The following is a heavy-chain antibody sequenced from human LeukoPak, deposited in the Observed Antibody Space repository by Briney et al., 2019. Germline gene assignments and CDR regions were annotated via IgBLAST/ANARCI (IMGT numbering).Heavy chain of an antibody. CDR3: AKDPQAAAVAGPDY. J-gene: IGHJ4*02. CDR2: ISYDGSNK. CDR1: GFAFSSYG. Sequence: GGSLRLSCAASGFAFSSYGMHWVRQAPGKGLEWVAVISYDGSNKYYADSVKGRFTISRDNSKNTLYLQMNSLRAEDTAVYYCAKDPQAAAVAGPDYWGQGTLVTVSS. D-gene: IGHD6-19*01. V-gene: IGHV3-30*18.